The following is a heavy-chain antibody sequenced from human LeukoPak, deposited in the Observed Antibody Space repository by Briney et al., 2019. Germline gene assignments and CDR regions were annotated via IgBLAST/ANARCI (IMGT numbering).Heavy chain of an antibody. CDR1: GGSISSGGYY. V-gene: IGHV4-31*03. Sequence: SETLSLTCTVSGGSISSGGYYWSWIRQHPGKGLEWIGYIYYSGSTYYNPSLKSRVTISVDTSKNQFSLKLSSVTAADTAVYYRARERLRAGFDYWGQGTLVTVSS. J-gene: IGHJ4*02. D-gene: IGHD4-17*01. CDR3: ARERLRAGFDY. CDR2: IYYSGST.